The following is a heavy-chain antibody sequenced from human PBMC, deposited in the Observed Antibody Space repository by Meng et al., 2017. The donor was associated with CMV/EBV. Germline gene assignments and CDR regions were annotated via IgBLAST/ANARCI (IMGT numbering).Heavy chain of an antibody. Sequence: GGSLRLSCAASGFTFSSYWMSWVRQAPGKGLEWVANIKQDGSEKYYVDSVKGRFTISRDNAKNSLYLQMNSLRAEDTAVYYCALPLYDFWSRYGDYYYYGMDVWGQGTTVTVSS. V-gene: IGHV3-7*01. J-gene: IGHJ6*02. D-gene: IGHD3-3*01. CDR3: ALPLYDFWSRYGDYYYYGMDV. CDR1: GFTFSSYW. CDR2: IKQDGSEK.